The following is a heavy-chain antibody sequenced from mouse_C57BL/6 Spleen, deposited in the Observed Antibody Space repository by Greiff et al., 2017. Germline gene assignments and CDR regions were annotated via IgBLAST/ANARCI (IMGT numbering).Heavy chain of an antibody. V-gene: IGHV1-64*01. Sequence: QVQLQQPGAELVKPGASVKLSCKASGYTFTSYWMHWVKQRPGQGLEWIGKIHPNSGSTNYNEKFKSKATLTVDKSSSTAYMQLSSLTSDDSAVXYCGGYSLFSDYYPDFWGKGTPVTVSS. CDR1: GYTFTSYW. D-gene: IGHD6-1*01. CDR3: GGYSLFSDYYPDF. J-gene: IGHJ1*03. CDR2: IHPNSGST.